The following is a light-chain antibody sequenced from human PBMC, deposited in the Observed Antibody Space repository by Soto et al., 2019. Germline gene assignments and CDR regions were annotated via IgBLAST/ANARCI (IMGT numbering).Light chain of an antibody. Sequence: DIQMTQSPSTLSASVGDRVTITCRASQSINSWLDWYQQKPGKAPKFLIYGAPSLESGVPSKFSSSGSVTAFTLTVDSLQPDDFGTYYCQKYRSSSPTFCQGTKLESK. CDR1: QSINSW. V-gene: IGKV1-5*01. CDR2: GAP. J-gene: IGKJ2*01. CDR3: QKYRSSSPT.